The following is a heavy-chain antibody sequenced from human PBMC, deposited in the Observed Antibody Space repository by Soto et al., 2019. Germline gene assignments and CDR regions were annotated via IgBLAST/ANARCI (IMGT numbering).Heavy chain of an antibody. CDR2: IYPGDSDT. CDR1: GYSFTSYW. D-gene: IGHD6-13*01. V-gene: IGHV5-51*01. Sequence: GESLRISCKGSGYSFTSYWIDWVRQMPGKGLEWMGIIYPGDSDTRYSPSFQGQVTISADKSIDTAYLQWRSLKASDTAVYYCARHHGSPGSYFGLDVWGQGTTVTVSS. CDR3: ARHHGSPGSYFGLDV. J-gene: IGHJ6*02.